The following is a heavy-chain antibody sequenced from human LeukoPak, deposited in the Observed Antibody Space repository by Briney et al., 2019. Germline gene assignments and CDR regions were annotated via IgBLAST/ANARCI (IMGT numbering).Heavy chain of an antibody. J-gene: IGHJ2*01. CDR1: GFTFSSYG. V-gene: IGHV3-33*01. CDR3: ARHPVGTMGYSYGFCVDL. CDR2: IWYDGSNK. D-gene: IGHD5-18*01. Sequence: GGSLRLSCAASGFTFSSYGMHWVRQAPGKGLEWVAVIWYDGSNKYYADSVKGRFTISRDNSKNTLYLQMNSLRAADTAVYFCARHPVGTMGYSYGFCVDLWGRGTLVTVSS.